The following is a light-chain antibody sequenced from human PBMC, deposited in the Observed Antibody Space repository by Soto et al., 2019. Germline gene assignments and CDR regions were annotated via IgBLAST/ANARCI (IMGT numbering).Light chain of an antibody. V-gene: IGKV4-1*01. CDR2: WAS. CDR1: QSLVYSSDKKNY. J-gene: IGKJ1*01. CDR3: QQYYATPQT. Sequence: IQMTHAPGWLAAYPAGGAPIHCQSSQSLVYSSDKKNYLAWYQQKPGQPPKLLTYWASTRASGVPDRFSGSGSGTDFTLTISSLQAEDVAVYYCQQYYATPQTFGQGTKV.